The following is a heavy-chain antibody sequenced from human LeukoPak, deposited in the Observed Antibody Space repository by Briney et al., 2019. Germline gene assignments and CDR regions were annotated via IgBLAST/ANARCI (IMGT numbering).Heavy chain of an antibody. Sequence: GASVKVSCKASGYTFTSYAMHWVRQAPGQRLEWMGWINAGNGNTKYSQKFQGRVTITRDTSASTVYMELSSLRSEDTAVYYCARYTYYYDSSGYYYHWFDPWGQGTLVTVSS. CDR2: INAGNGNT. CDR1: GYTFTSYA. CDR3: ARYTYYYDSSGYYYHWFDP. D-gene: IGHD3-22*01. V-gene: IGHV1-3*01. J-gene: IGHJ5*02.